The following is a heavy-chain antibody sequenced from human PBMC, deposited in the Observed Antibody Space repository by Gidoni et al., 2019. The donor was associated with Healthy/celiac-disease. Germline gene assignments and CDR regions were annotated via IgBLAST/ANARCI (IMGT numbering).Heavy chain of an antibody. CDR3: ASEGDDRSGYY. Sequence: EVQLVESGGGMVRLGGSLGLPGAAPGFTFSSYSMNWVRPAPGKGLEWCSSMSRSSSYIYYADSVKGRFTISRDNAKNSLYLQMNSLRAEDTAVYYCASEGDDRSGYYWGQGTLVTVSS. CDR1: GFTFSSYS. V-gene: IGHV3-21*01. D-gene: IGHD3-22*01. CDR2: MSRSSSYI. J-gene: IGHJ4*02.